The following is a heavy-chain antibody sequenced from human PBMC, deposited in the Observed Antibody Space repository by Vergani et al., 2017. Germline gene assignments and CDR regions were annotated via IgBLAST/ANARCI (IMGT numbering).Heavy chain of an antibody. D-gene: IGHD6-13*01. CDR2: IYYSGST. CDR3: AREGYYSSSWYNWFDP. CDR1: GGSISSYY. J-gene: IGHJ5*02. Sequence: QVQLQESGPGLVKPSETLSLTCTVSGGSISSYYWGWIRQPPGKGLEWIGSIYYSGSTYYNPSLKSRVTISVDTSKNQFSLKLSSVTAADTAVYYCAREGYYSSSWYNWFDPWGQGTLVTVSS. V-gene: IGHV4-39*07.